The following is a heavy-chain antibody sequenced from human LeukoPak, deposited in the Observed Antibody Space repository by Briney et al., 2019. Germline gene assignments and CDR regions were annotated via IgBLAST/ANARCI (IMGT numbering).Heavy chain of an antibody. CDR3: ARGHFFNYYDSSGYLFDP. CDR1: GGSFSGYY. D-gene: IGHD3-22*01. J-gene: IGHJ5*02. V-gene: IGHV4-34*01. Sequence: KPSETLPLTCAVYGGSFSGYYWSWIRQPPGKGLEWIGEINHSGSTNYNPSLKSRVTISVDTSKNQFSLKLSSVTAADTAVYYCARGHFFNYYDSSGYLFDPWGQGTLVTVSS. CDR2: INHSGST.